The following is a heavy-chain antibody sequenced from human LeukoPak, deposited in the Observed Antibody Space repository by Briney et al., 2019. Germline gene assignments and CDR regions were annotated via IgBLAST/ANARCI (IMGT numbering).Heavy chain of an antibody. J-gene: IGHJ6*02. CDR2: INHSGST. CDR3: AQGYYYYGMDV. CDR1: GGSISSYY. V-gene: IGHV4-34*01. Sequence: SETLSLTCTVSGGSISSYYWSWIRQPPGKGLEWIGEINHSGSTNYNPSLKSRVTISVDTSKNQFSLKLSSVTAADTAVYYCAQGYYYYGMDVWGQGTTVTVSS.